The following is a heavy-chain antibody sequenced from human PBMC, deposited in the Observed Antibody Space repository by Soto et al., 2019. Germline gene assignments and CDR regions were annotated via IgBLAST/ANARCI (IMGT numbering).Heavy chain of an antibody. D-gene: IGHD2-2*01. Sequence: QVQLVQSGAEVKKPGSSVKVSCKASGGTFSSYAISWVRQAPGQGLEWMGGIIPISGTANYAQKFQGRVTLTADESTSTAYIELSSLRSEDTAVYYCARSQGSSTSLEIYYSYYYGMVVWGQGTTVTVSS. V-gene: IGHV1-69*01. CDR3: ARSQGSSTSLEIYYSYYYGMVV. CDR1: GGTFSSYA. J-gene: IGHJ6*02. CDR2: IIPISGTA.